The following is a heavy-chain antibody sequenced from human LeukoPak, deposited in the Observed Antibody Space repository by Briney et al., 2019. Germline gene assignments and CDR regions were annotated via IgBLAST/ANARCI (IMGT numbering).Heavy chain of an antibody. Sequence: GGSLRPSCAASGFTFDDYGMSWVRQAPGKGLEWVSGINWNGGSTGYADSVKGRFTISRDNAKNSLYLQMNSLRAEDTALYHCARSSGNYYYYGMDVWGQGTTVTVSS. V-gene: IGHV3-20*01. CDR3: ARSSGNYYYYGMDV. CDR1: GFTFDDYG. J-gene: IGHJ6*02. CDR2: INWNGGST.